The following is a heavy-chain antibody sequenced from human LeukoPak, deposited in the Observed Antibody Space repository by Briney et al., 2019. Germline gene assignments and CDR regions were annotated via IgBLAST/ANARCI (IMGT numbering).Heavy chain of an antibody. V-gene: IGHV4-39*01. Sequence: SESLSLTCTVSGGSMDSSRYYWGWVGQAPGRGLEWIGSIGCGADTYYAAALKSRATISVDTSKSQVSLKLSSVSAADTAVYYCARINIVALPDPLERGDYFDPWGQGTLVTVSS. CDR1: GGSMDSSRYY. J-gene: IGHJ5*02. D-gene: IGHD2/OR15-2a*01. CDR2: IGCGADT. CDR3: ARINIVALPDPLERGDYFDP.